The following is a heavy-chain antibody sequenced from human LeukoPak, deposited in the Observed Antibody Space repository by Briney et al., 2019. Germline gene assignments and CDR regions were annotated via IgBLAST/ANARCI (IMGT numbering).Heavy chain of an antibody. D-gene: IGHD6-13*01. CDR1: GYTLTELS. CDR2: FDPEDGET. J-gene: IGHJ5*02. Sequence: ASVKVSXKVSGYTLTELSMHWVRQAPGKGLEWMGGFDPEDGETIYAQKFQGRVTMTEDTSTDTAYMELSSLRSEDTAVYYCATAGIAAAGRINWFDPWGQGTLVTVSS. CDR3: ATAGIAAAGRINWFDP. V-gene: IGHV1-24*01.